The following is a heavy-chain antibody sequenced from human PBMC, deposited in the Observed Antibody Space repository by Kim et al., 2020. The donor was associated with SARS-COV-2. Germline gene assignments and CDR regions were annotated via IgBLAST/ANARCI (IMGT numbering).Heavy chain of an antibody. CDR1: GFTFSTFA. J-gene: IGHJ4*03. Sequence: GGSLRLSCATSGFTFSTFAMAWVRRAPGKGLEWLSVISDHGATYSANSVRGRFSISRDTSKNTLYLQMNSLRVADAAVYYCVQANGGAGVGFDNWGQGT. D-gene: IGHD3-16*01. CDR3: VQANGGAGVGFDN. V-gene: IGHV3-23*01. CDR2: ISDHGAT.